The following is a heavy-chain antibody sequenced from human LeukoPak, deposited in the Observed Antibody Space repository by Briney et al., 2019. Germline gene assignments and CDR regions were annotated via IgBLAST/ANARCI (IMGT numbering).Heavy chain of an antibody. V-gene: IGHV4-39*02. CDR2: VYYSGRA. CDR3: ARLRKGRYFDYFFEY. J-gene: IGHJ4*02. Sequence: SETPSLTCTVSGSSVSTINSYWGWIRQPPGKGLEWIGNVYYSGRANYSPSLKSRVTMSVDTSKNRFSLKMTSVTAADTAVYFCARLRKGRYFDYFFEYWGQGTLVTVSS. D-gene: IGHD3-9*01. CDR1: GSSVSTINSY.